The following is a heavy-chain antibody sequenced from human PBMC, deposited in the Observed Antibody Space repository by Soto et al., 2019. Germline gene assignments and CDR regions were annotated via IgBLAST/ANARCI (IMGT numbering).Heavy chain of an antibody. CDR2: ISYEGSNK. J-gene: IGHJ4*02. CDR3: ARDPGGTDFAVWTYYFDY. Sequence: QVQQVESGGGVVQPGRSLRLSCAASGFTISSYDMHWVRQAPGKGLERVAVISYEGSNKYYADSVKGRFTISRDNSKNTLYLQMNSLRAEDTAVYYCARDPGGTDFAVWTYYFDYWGQGTLVTVSS. D-gene: IGHD3-3*01. CDR1: GFTISSYD. V-gene: IGHV3-30-3*01.